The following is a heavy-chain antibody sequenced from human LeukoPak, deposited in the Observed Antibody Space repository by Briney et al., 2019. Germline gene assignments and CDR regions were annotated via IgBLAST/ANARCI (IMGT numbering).Heavy chain of an antibody. CDR1: GFTFSTYN. D-gene: IGHD2-15*01. CDR3: ARDVVAAAPDAFDI. Sequence: GGSLRLSCAASGFTFSTYNMNWVRQAPGKGPEWVSSISTSSNYIYYADSVKGRFTISRDNAKNSLYLQMNSLRVEDTDVYYCARDVVAAAPDAFDIWGQGTMVTVSS. J-gene: IGHJ3*02. CDR2: ISTSSNYI. V-gene: IGHV3-21*01.